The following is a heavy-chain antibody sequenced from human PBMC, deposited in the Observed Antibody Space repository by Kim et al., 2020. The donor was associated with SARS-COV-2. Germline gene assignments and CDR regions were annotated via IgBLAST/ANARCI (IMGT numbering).Heavy chain of an antibody. J-gene: IGHJ3*02. Sequence: GVSLRLSRAASGFSFSTSYLDWVRQAPGKGLEYVSGISPKGDSTYYAESVKGRFTISRDNSKNTLYLQVGSLTSEDMGVYYCARRRGGNNVWQEAFDIWG. CDR1: GFSFSTSY. V-gene: IGHV3-64*02. D-gene: IGHD4-4*01. CDR2: ISPKGDST. CDR3: ARRRGGNNVWQEAFDI.